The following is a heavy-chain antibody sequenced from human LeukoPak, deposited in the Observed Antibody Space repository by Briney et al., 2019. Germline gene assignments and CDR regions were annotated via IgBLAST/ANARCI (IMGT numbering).Heavy chain of an antibody. CDR2: IYYSGST. CDR1: GGSISSYY. V-gene: IGHV4-59*08. Sequence: SETLSLTCTVSGGSISSYYWSWIRQPPGKGLEWIGYIYYSGSTNYNPSLKSRVTISVDTSKNQFSPKLSSVTAADTAVYYCARHRYCSGGSCYRPGPAFDYWGQGTLVTVSS. CDR3: ARHRYCSGGSCYRPGPAFDY. D-gene: IGHD2-15*01. J-gene: IGHJ4*02.